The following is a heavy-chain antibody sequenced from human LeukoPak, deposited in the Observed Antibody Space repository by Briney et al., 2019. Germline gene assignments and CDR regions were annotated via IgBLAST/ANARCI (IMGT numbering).Heavy chain of an antibody. CDR1: EFTFSSYA. Sequence: PGGSLRLSCAASEFTFSSYAMSWVRQAPGKGLEWVSTISDSGGSAYYADSVKGRFTISRDNSKNTLYLQMNSLRAEDTAVYYCARRGSYWDFDYWGQGTLVTVSS. CDR3: ARRGSYWDFDY. V-gene: IGHV3-23*01. J-gene: IGHJ4*02. D-gene: IGHD1-26*01. CDR2: ISDSGGSA.